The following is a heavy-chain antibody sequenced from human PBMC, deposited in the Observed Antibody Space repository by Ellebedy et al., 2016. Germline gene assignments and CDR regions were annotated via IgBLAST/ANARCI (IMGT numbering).Heavy chain of an antibody. CDR3: ARDAIAVAGQGWGV. D-gene: IGHD6-19*01. J-gene: IGHJ4*02. CDR1: RYAFTSYG. CDR2: ISAYNGNT. V-gene: IGHV1-18*01. Sequence: ASVKVSCXASRYAFTSYGISWVRQAPAQGLEWMGWISAYNGNTNYAQKLQGRVSMTTDTSTSTAYMELRSLRSDDTAVYYCARDAIAVAGQGWGVWGQGTLVTVSS.